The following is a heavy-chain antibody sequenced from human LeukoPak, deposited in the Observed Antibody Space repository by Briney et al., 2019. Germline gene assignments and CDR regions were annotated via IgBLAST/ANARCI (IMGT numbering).Heavy chain of an antibody. Sequence: QASETLSLTCAVYGGSFSGYYWSWIRQPPGKGLEWIGEINHSGSTNYNPSLKSRVTIPVDTSKNQFSLKLSSVTAADTAVYYCARGGLVLRYFDWLPGNAFDIWGQGTMVTVSS. D-gene: IGHD3-9*01. CDR1: GGSFSGYY. V-gene: IGHV4-34*01. CDR2: INHSGST. CDR3: ARGGLVLRYFDWLPGNAFDI. J-gene: IGHJ3*02.